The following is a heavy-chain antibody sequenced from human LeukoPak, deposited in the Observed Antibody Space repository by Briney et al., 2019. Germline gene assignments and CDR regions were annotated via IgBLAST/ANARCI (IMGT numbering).Heavy chain of an antibody. CDR1: GYTFTSYG. D-gene: IGHD6-6*01. J-gene: IGHJ6*02. CDR3: ARDGSIAARRRYGMDV. Sequence: ASVKVSCKASGYTFTSYGISWVRQAPGQGLEWMGWISAYNGNTNYAQKLQGRVTMTTDTSTSTAYMELSRLRSDDTAVYYCARDGSIAARRRYGMDVWGQGTTVTVSS. CDR2: ISAYNGNT. V-gene: IGHV1-18*01.